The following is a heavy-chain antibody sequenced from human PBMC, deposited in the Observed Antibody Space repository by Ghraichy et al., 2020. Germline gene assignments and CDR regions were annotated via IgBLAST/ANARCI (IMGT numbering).Heavy chain of an antibody. Sequence: SETLSLTCTVSGGSITNSSFLWGWIRQPPGKGLEWIGHIFYNGTTSYNPSLKSRVTISVDTSTNHFYLKLSSLTAADTATYFCAKIMVTGTQIYYCYMDVRGKGATVTVSS. J-gene: IGHJ6*03. D-gene: IGHD1-1*01. CDR2: IFYNGTT. CDR3: AKIMVTGTQIYYCYMDV. CDR1: GGSITNSSFL. V-gene: IGHV4-39*02.